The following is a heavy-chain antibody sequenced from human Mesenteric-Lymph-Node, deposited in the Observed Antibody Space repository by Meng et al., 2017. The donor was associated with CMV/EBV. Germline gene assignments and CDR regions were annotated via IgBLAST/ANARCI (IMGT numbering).Heavy chain of an antibody. CDR3: TREGERYYDFWSGYSGKVADSAIDY. J-gene: IGHJ4*02. CDR2: IRSKAYGGTT. V-gene: IGHV3-49*04. CDR1: GFTFGDYA. Sequence: GESLKISCTASGFTFGDYAMSWVRQAPGKGLEWVGFIRSKAYGGTTEYAASVKGRFTISRDDSKSIAYLQMNSLKTEDTAVYYCTREGERYYDFWSGYSGKVADSAIDYWGQGTLVTVSS. D-gene: IGHD3-3*01.